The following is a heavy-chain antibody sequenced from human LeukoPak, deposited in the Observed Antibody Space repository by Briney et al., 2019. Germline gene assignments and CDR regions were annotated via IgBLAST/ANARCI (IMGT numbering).Heavy chain of an antibody. CDR3: ASYYSYLVRDY. CDR1: GFTFSDYY. Sequence: GGSLRLSCAASGFTFSDYYMSWIRQAPGKGLEWVSYISSSGSTIYYADSVKGRFTISRDNAKNSLYLQMNSLRAEDTAVYYCASYYSYLVRDYWGQGTLVTVSS. CDR2: ISSSGSTI. V-gene: IGHV3-11*04. J-gene: IGHJ4*02. D-gene: IGHD4-11*01.